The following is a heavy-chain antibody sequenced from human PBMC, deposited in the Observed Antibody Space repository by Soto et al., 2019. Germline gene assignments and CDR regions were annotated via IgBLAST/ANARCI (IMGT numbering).Heavy chain of an antibody. V-gene: IGHV4-31*02. D-gene: IGHD2-15*01. CDR3: ARVGRGRMCSGGSCYLPYFDY. CDR2: IYYSGST. J-gene: IGHJ4*02. CDR1: GGSISSGGYY. Sequence: PSETLSLTCTVSGGSISSGGYYWSWIRQHPGKGLEWIGYIYYSGSTYYNPSLKSRVTISVDTSKNQFSLKLSSVTAADTAVYYCARVGRGRMCSGGSCYLPYFDYWGQGTLVTVSS.